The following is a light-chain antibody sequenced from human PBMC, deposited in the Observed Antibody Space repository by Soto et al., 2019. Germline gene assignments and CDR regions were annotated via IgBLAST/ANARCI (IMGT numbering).Light chain of an antibody. Sequence: DIQMTQSPYTLSASVGDRVTITCRASQSISSWLAWYQQKPGEAPKLLIYDASSLESGVPSGFSGSGSGTEFTLTISSLQPDDFATYYCQQYNSYWWTFGQGTKVDI. J-gene: IGKJ1*01. CDR1: QSISSW. CDR3: QQYNSYWWT. CDR2: DAS. V-gene: IGKV1-5*01.